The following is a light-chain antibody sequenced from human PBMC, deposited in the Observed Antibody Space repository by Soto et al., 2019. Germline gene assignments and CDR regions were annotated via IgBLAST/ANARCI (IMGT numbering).Light chain of an antibody. Sequence: NFMLTQPHSVSESPGKTVIISYTRSSGSIASNYVQWYQQRPGSSPTTVIYEDNQRPSGVPDRFSGSIDSSSNSASLTISGLETEDEADYFCQSYDATNQVSGGGTKLTVL. CDR2: EDN. V-gene: IGLV6-57*01. CDR1: SGSIASNY. J-gene: IGLJ3*02. CDR3: QSYDATNQV.